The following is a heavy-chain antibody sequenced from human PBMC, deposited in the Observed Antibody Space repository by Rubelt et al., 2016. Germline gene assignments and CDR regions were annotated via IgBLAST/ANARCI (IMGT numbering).Heavy chain of an antibody. CDR3: AHPNRNTWRQRAFDI. CDR1: GLSLSTGGVA. Sequence: QITLKESGPTLVKPTQTLTLTCTLSGLSLSTGGVAVGWIRQPPGKALEWLALMFWDDDKRYSTSLRSRLTITKDTSTNQVVLTVTNMDPVDTATYYCAHPNRNTWRQRAFDIWGQGTVVTVSS. CDR2: MFWDDDK. J-gene: IGHJ3*02. V-gene: IGHV2-5*02. D-gene: IGHD5-18*01.